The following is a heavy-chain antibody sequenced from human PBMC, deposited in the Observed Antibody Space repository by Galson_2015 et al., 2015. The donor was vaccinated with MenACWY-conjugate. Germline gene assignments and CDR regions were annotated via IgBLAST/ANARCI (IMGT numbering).Heavy chain of an antibody. V-gene: IGHV3-23*01. Sequence: SLRLSCAASGFTFSSYAMSWVRQAPGKGLEWVSAISGSGGSTYYADSVKGRFTISRDNSKNTLYLQMNSLRAEDTAVYYCAKSSSGWVDAFDIWDQGTMVTVSS. CDR1: GFTFSSYA. CDR2: ISGSGGST. J-gene: IGHJ3*02. D-gene: IGHD6-19*01. CDR3: AKSSSGWVDAFDI.